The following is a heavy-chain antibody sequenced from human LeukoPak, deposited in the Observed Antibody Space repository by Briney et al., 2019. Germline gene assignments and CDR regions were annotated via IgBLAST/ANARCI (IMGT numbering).Heavy chain of an antibody. CDR1: GFTFSDYY. J-gene: IGHJ4*02. V-gene: IGHV3-11*01. CDR3: ARDSGSGYDFWD. Sequence: PGGSLRLSCAASGFTFSDYYMSWIRQAPGKGLEWVSFISSSGSTIFYADSVKGRFTISRDNAKDSLYLQVNSLRAEDTAVYYCARDSGSGYDFWDWGQGTLVTVSS. D-gene: IGHD3-3*01. CDR2: ISSSGSTI.